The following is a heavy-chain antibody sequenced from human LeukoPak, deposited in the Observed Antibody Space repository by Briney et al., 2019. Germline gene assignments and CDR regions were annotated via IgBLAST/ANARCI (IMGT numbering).Heavy chain of an antibody. D-gene: IGHD6-19*01. CDR1: GYSISNGYY. CDR2: IYRSGST. V-gene: IGHV4-38-2*02. J-gene: IGHJ4*02. CDR3: ARRHSSGWFYY. Sequence: SETLSLTCTVSGYSISNGYYWDWIRQPPGRGLEWIGNIYRSGSTSYNPSLKSRVTISVDTSKNQFSLKMNSVTAADTAVYYCARRHSSGWFYYWGQGTLVTVSS.